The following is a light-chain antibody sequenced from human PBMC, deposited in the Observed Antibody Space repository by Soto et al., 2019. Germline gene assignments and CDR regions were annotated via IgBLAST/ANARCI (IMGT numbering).Light chain of an antibody. CDR3: QVSTNTGDHNV. V-gene: IGLV3-21*02. CDR1: NIGSTS. J-gene: IGLJ1*01. Sequence: SYELTQPPSVSVAPGQTARITCGGNNIGSTSVHWYQQRPGPAPVLVVYDDNVRSSGIPERFSSSNSDNTATLTLTRVQVGDEADYYCQVSTNTGDHNVCGTETKVT. CDR2: DDN.